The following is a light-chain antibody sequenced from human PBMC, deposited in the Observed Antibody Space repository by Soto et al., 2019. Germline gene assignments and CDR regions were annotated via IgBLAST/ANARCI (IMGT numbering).Light chain of an antibody. V-gene: IGLV2-14*01. Sequence: QSALTQPASVSGSPGQSITISCTGTSSDVGGYIYVSWYQQHPGKAPKVMIYDVTDRPSEVSNRFSGSKSGNTASLTISGLQSEDEADYYCSSYSTSSTVIFGGGTKLTVL. J-gene: IGLJ2*01. CDR2: DVT. CDR1: SSDVGGYIY. CDR3: SSYSTSSTVI.